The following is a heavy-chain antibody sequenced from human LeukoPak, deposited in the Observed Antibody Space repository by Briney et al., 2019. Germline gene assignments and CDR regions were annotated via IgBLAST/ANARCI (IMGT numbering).Heavy chain of an antibody. CDR1: GFTFSSYS. CDR2: ISSSSSYI. J-gene: IGHJ3*02. Sequence: PGGSLRLSCAASGFTFSSYSMNWVSQAPGKGLEWVSSISSSSSYIYYADSVKGRFTISRDNAKNSLYLQMNSLRAEDTSVYYCARSARRAGSDAFDIWGQGTMVTVSS. D-gene: IGHD3-10*01. CDR3: ARSARRAGSDAFDI. V-gene: IGHV3-21*01.